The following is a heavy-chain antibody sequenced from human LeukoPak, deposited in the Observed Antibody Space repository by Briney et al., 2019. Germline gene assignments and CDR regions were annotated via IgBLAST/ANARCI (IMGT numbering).Heavy chain of an antibody. V-gene: IGHV3-30-3*01. Sequence: GSLRLSCAASGFTFSSYAMHWVRQAPGKGLEWVAVISYDGSNKYYADSVKGRFTISRDNSKNTLYLQMNSLRAEDTAVYYCARERDDFWSGYYSNWFDPWGQGTLVTVSS. CDR1: GFTFSSYA. CDR3: ARERDDFWSGYYSNWFDP. D-gene: IGHD3-3*01. CDR2: ISYDGSNK. J-gene: IGHJ5*02.